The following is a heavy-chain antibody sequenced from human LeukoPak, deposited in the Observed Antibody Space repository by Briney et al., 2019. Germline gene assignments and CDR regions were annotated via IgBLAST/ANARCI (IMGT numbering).Heavy chain of an antibody. V-gene: IGHV3-11*04. J-gene: IGHJ5*02. D-gene: IGHD3-3*01. CDR2: ISSSGNTT. CDR3: AKDWSGDYNWSDP. CDR1: GFTFSDYY. Sequence: GGSLRLSCAASGFTFSDYYMSWIRQAPGKGLECVSYISSSGNTTYHADSVKGRFIISRDNSKNTLFLQMNSLRPEDTAVYYCAKDWSGDYNWSDPWGQGTLVIVSS.